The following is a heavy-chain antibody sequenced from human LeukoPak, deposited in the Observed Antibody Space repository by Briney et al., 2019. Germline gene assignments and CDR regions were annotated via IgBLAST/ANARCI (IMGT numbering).Heavy chain of an antibody. D-gene: IGHD6-6*01. J-gene: IGHJ4*02. V-gene: IGHV3-33*01. CDR3: ARDIAARRFDY. CDR1: GFTFSSYG. Sequence: PGGSLRLSCAASGFTFSSYGMHWVRQAPGKGLEWVAVIWYDGSNKYYAESVKGRFTISRDNSKNTLDLQMNSLRAEDTAVYYCARDIAARRFDYWGQGTLVTVSS. CDR2: IWYDGSNK.